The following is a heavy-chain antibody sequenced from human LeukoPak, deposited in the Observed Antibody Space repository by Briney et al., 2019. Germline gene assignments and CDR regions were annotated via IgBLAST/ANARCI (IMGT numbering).Heavy chain of an antibody. CDR3: ARDSSSWDPIRYDAFDI. V-gene: IGHV3-48*03. J-gene: IGHJ3*02. D-gene: IGHD6-13*01. CDR2: ISSSGSTI. CDR1: GFTFSSYE. Sequence: PGGFLRLSCAASGFTFSSYEMNWVRQAPGKGLEGVSYISSSGSTIYYADSVKGRFTISRDNAKNSLYLQMNSLRAEDTAVYYCARDSSSWDPIRYDAFDIWGQGTMVTVSS.